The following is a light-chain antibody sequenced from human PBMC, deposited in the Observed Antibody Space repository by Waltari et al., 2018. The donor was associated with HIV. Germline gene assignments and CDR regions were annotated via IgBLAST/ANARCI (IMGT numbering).Light chain of an antibody. Sequence: QSVLTQPPSTSGIPGQRVTIPCSGSTSNIGSNTVNWYQHLPGTAPKLLIYSNNQRPSGVPDRFSGSKSGTSASLAISGLQSEDEADYYCAAWDDSLNGRVFGGGTKVTVL. J-gene: IGLJ3*02. CDR3: AAWDDSLNGRV. V-gene: IGLV1-44*01. CDR2: SNN. CDR1: TSNIGSNT.